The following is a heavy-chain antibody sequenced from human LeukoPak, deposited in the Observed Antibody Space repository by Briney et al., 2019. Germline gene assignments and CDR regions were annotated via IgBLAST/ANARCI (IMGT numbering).Heavy chain of an antibody. D-gene: IGHD5-12*01. CDR1: GGSISSYY. CDR2: IYYSGST. Sequence: SETLSLTCTVSGGSISSYYWSWIRPPPGKGLEWIGYIYYSGSTNYNPSLQSRVTISVDTSKNQYSLKLSAVTAADTAGYYCARVELVGYSAYLFDYWGQGTLGTVSS. V-gene: IGHV4-59*01. J-gene: IGHJ4*02. CDR3: ARVELVGYSAYLFDY.